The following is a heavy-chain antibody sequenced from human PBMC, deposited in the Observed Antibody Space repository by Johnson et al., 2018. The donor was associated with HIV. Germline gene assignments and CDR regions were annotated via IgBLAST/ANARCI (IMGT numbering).Heavy chain of an antibody. Sequence: QVQLVESGGGVVQPGRSLRLSCAASGFTFSSYAMHWVRQAPGKGLEWVAFIRYDGSNKYYADSVKGRFTISRDNSKNTLYLQMNSLRAEDTAVYYCAKGIRERKGAGAFDIWGQGTMVTVSS. J-gene: IGHJ3*02. CDR2: IRYDGSNK. CDR1: GFTFSSYA. D-gene: IGHD3-16*01. V-gene: IGHV3-30*02. CDR3: AKGIRERKGAGAFDI.